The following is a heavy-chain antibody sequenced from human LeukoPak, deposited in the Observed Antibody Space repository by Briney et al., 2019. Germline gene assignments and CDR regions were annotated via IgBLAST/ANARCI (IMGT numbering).Heavy chain of an antibody. CDR3: ARDSSWGSPGFDY. D-gene: IGHD7-27*01. V-gene: IGHV4-30-4*01. Sequence: SETLSLTCTVSGGSISSGDYCWSWIRQPPGKGLEWIGYIYSSGSTYYNPSLKSRVTISLDTSKNQFSLKLSSVTAADTAVYYCARDSSWGSPGFDYWGQGTLVTVSS. CDR2: IYSSGST. CDR1: GGSISSGDYC. J-gene: IGHJ4*02.